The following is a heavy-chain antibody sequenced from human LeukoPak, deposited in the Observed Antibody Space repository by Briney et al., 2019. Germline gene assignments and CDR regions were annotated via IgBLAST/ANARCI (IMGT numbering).Heavy chain of an antibody. D-gene: IGHD3-10*01. V-gene: IGHV4-61*02. J-gene: IGHJ6*03. CDR3: ARRGSTQVYYYYYMDV. CDR2: IYTSGST. Sequence: PSETLSLTCTVSGGSISSGSYYWSWIRQPAGKGLEWIVRIYTSGSTNYNPSLKSRVTISVDTSKNQFSLKLSSVTAADTAVYYCARRGSTQVYYYYYMDVWGKGTTVTVPS. CDR1: GGSISSGSYY.